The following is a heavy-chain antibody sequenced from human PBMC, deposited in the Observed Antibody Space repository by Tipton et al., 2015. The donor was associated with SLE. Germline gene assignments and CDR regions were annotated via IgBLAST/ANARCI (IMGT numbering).Heavy chain of an antibody. D-gene: IGHD6-19*01. Sequence: TLSLTCTVSGGSISSHYWSWIRQPPGKGLEWIGYIYYSGRTNYNPSLKSRVTISVDTSKNQFSLKLSSVTAADTAVYYCARSGGGQWLVGDWYFDLWGRGTLVTVSS. CDR3: ARSGGGQWLVGDWYFDL. CDR2: IYYSGRT. J-gene: IGHJ2*01. CDR1: GGSISSHY. V-gene: IGHV4-59*11.